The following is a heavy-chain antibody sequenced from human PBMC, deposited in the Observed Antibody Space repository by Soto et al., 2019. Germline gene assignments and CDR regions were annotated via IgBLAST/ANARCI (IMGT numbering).Heavy chain of an antibody. J-gene: IGHJ4*02. CDR3: AAKNVVGATLDY. V-gene: IGHV1-58*01. Sequence: SVKVSCKASGFTFTSSAVQWVRQARGQRLEWIGWIVVGSGNTNYAQKFQERVTITRDMSTSTAYMELSSLRSEDTAVYYCAAKNVVGATLDYWGQGTLVTVSS. CDR1: GFTFTSSA. CDR2: IVVGSGNT. D-gene: IGHD1-26*01.